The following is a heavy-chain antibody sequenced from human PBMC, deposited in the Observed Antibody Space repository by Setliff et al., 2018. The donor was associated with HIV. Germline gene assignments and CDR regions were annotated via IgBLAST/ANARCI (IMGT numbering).Heavy chain of an antibody. CDR3: AKDSRPDY. J-gene: IGHJ4*02. Sequence: PGGSLRLSCAASGFTFSRYWMIWVRQAPGKGLEWVANIDLYGSEKNYVDSVEGRFTISRDNSENTLYLQMNGLRVEDSAIYYCAKDSRPDYWGQGTLVTVSS. CDR1: GFTFSRYW. CDR2: IDLYGSEK. V-gene: IGHV3-7*03.